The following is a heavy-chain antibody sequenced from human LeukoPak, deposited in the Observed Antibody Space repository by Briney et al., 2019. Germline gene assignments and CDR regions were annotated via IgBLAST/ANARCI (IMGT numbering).Heavy chain of an antibody. D-gene: IGHD3-22*01. CDR1: GGTFSSYA. CDR3: AGGPGDYYDSSGYYYFDY. Sequence: SVKVSCKASGGTFSSYAISWVRQAPGQGLEWMGGIIPIFGTANYAQKFQGRVTITADESTSTAYMELSSLRSEDTAVYYCAGGPGDYYDSSGYYYFDYWGQGTLVTVSS. V-gene: IGHV1-69*13. J-gene: IGHJ4*02. CDR2: IIPIFGTA.